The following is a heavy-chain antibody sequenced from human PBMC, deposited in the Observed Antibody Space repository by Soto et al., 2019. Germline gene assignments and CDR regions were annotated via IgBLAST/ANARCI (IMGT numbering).Heavy chain of an antibody. V-gene: IGHV4-59*01. CDR3: ARESIAAAGTNWFDP. CDR2: IYYSGST. J-gene: IGHJ5*02. CDR1: GGSISSYY. D-gene: IGHD6-13*01. Sequence: SETLSLTCTVSGGSISSYYWSWIRQPPGKGLEWIGYIYYSGSTNYNPSLKSRVTISVDTSKNQFSLKLSSVTAADTAMYYCARESIAAAGTNWFDPWGQGTLVTVSS.